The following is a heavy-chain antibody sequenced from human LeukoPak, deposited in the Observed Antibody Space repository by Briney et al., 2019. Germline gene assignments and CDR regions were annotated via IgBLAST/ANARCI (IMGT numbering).Heavy chain of an antibody. CDR3: ARADGDYVDWYFDL. V-gene: IGHV4-34*01. CDR2: IYYSGST. J-gene: IGHJ2*01. D-gene: IGHD4-17*01. CDR1: GGSFSGYY. Sequence: PSETLSLTCAVYGGSFSGYYWSWIRQPPGKGLEWIGYIYYSGSTYYNPSLKSRVTISVDTSKNQFSLKLSSVTAADTAVYYCARADGDYVDWYFDLWGRGTLVTVSS.